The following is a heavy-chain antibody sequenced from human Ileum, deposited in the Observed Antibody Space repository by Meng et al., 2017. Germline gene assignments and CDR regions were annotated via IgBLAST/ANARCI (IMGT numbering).Heavy chain of an antibody. V-gene: IGHV3-7*01. Sequence: GGSLRLSCTGSGFTFNGYWMTWVRQAPGKGPEWVTNINDDGGVKNYLDSVKGRFTISRDNARQSLYLQMDSLRVEDTAVYYCARDIQGSASALDIWGQGTMVTVSS. CDR1: GFTFNGYW. J-gene: IGHJ3*02. CDR2: INDDGGVK. CDR3: ARDIQGSASALDI. D-gene: IGHD6-19*01.